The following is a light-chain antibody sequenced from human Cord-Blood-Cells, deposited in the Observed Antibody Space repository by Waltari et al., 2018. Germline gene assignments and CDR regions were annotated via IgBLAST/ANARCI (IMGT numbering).Light chain of an antibody. CDR3: CSYAGSYTYV. Sequence: QSALTQPRPVSGSPGQSVTIPCTRTSSDVGGYNHVSWYQQHPVQAPKLMIYAVSKRPSGGPDRFSGSKSGNTASLTISGLQAEDEADYYCCSYAGSYTYVFGTGTKVTVL. CDR2: AVS. J-gene: IGLJ1*01. V-gene: IGLV2-11*01. CDR1: SSDVGGYNH.